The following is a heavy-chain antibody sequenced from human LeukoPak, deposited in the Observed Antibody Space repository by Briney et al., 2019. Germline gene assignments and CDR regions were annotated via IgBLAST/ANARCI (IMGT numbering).Heavy chain of an antibody. Sequence: ASVKVSCKASGYAFTSYGISWVRQAPGQGLEWMGWISAYNGNTNYAQKLQGRVTMTTDTSTSTAYMELRSLKSDDTAVYYCASLKNYYDSSGYLVTDAFDIWGQGTMVTVSS. D-gene: IGHD3-22*01. CDR3: ASLKNYYDSSGYLVTDAFDI. CDR1: GYAFTSYG. V-gene: IGHV1-18*01. CDR2: ISAYNGNT. J-gene: IGHJ3*02.